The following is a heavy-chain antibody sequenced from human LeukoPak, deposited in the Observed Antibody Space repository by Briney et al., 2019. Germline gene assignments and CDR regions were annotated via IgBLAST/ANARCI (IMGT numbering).Heavy chain of an antibody. CDR3: TTESVDLFDY. Sequence: GGSLRLSCAASGFTYSNAWRRWVPQAPGKGREGGGRIRSKPDGGATDYPADVKGRFTISRDDSKKTLSLQMISLKTEDTAVYYCTTESVDLFDYWGQGTLVTVSS. D-gene: IGHD4-23*01. CDR1: GFTYSNAW. J-gene: IGHJ4*02. V-gene: IGHV3-15*01. CDR2: IRSKPDGGAT.